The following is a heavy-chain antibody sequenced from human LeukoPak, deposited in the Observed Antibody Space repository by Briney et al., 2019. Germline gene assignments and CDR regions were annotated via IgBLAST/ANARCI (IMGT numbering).Heavy chain of an antibody. Sequence: GRSLRLSCAASGFSCSSNGMHWVRQAPGKGLEWVALISYDGSNKYYADSVKGRFTISRDNSKNTLYLQMNSLRAEDTAVYYCGNGYYSSGYWGQGTLVTVSS. V-gene: IGHV3-30*18. J-gene: IGHJ4*02. CDR3: GNGYYSSGY. D-gene: IGHD5-18*01. CDR2: ISYDGSNK. CDR1: GFSCSSNG.